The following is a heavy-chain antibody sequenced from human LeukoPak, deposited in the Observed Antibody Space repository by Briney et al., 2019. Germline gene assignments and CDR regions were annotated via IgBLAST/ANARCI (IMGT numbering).Heavy chain of an antibody. CDR2: IKSKIAGGVT. D-gene: IGHD2-21*02. CDR1: GFTSGFIFNNAW. V-gene: IGHV3-15*01. J-gene: IGHJ4*02. CDR3: SETGGDGH. Sequence: GGSLRLSCTGSGFTSGFIFNNAWMSWVRQAPGKGLEWVGRIKSKIAGGVTDYAAPVKGRFIISRDDSKNTMYLQMNSLKIDDTAVYYCSETGGDGHWGQGTLVTVSS.